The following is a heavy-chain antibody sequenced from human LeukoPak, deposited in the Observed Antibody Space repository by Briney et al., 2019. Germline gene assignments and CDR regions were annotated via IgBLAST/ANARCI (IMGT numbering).Heavy chain of an antibody. CDR1: GYTFTSYD. CDR3: ARSRLLSLYNWFDP. J-gene: IGHJ5*02. CDR2: MNPISGNT. V-gene: IGHV1-8*01. Sequence: ASVKVSCKASGYTFTSYDINWVRQATGQGLEWMGWMNPISGNTGYAQKFQGRVTMTRDMSTSTVYMELSSLRSEDTAVYYCARSRLLSLYNWFDPWGQGTLVTVSS. D-gene: IGHD2-21*02.